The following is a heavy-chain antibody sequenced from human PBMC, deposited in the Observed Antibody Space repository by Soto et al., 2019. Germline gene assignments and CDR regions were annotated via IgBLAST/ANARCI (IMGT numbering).Heavy chain of an antibody. J-gene: IGHJ4*02. CDR2: ISYDGSNK. V-gene: IGHV3-30-3*01. CDR3: ARDGDYYGSGSYYFGGLGFDY. CDR1: GFTFSSYA. Sequence: QVQLVESGGGVVQPGRSLRLSCAASGFTFSSYAMHWVRQAPGKGLEWVAVISYDGSNKYYADSVKGRFTISRDNSKNTLYLQMNSLRAEDTAVYYCARDGDYYGSGSYYFGGLGFDYWGQGTLVIVSS. D-gene: IGHD3-10*01.